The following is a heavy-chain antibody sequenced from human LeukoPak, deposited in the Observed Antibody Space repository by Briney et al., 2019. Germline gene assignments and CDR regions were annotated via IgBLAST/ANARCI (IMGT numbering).Heavy chain of an antibody. CDR2: IYPGDFDT. CDR3: ARHILSSTWNAFDI. V-gene: IGHV5-51*01. Sequence: GESLKISGKGSEYSFTSYWIGWVRQMPGKGLEWMGIIYPGDFDTRYSPSFQGQVTISADKSISTAYLQWSSLKASDTAMYYCARHILSSTWNAFDIWGQGTMVTVSS. CDR1: EYSFTSYW. J-gene: IGHJ3*02. D-gene: IGHD2-2*01.